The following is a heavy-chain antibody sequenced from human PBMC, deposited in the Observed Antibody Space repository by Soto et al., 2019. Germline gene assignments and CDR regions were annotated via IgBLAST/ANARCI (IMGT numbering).Heavy chain of an antibody. J-gene: IGHJ6*03. CDR1: GFTFSSYA. CDR3: TTNNWNYYYYYYYMDV. CDR2: ISGSGGST. D-gene: IGHD1-7*01. V-gene: IGHV3-23*01. Sequence: GGSLRLSCAASGFTFSSYAMSWVRQAPGKGLEWVSAISGSGGSTYYADSVKGRFTISRDNSKNTLYLQMNSLKTEDTAVYYCTTNNWNYYYYYYYMDVWGKGTTVTVSS.